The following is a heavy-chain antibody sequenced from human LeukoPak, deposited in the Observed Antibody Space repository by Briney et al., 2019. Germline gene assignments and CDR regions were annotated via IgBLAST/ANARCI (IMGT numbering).Heavy chain of an antibody. V-gene: IGHV3-23*01. CDR1: GFTFSNYA. Sequence: PGGSLRLSCAASGFTFSNYAMNWVRQAPGKGLEWVSAILASGATYYADPVKGRFTISRDNSKNTLYLQMNSLRVDDTAIYYCAKDRELHNGWNFDYWGQGTLVIVSS. D-gene: IGHD6-19*01. J-gene: IGHJ4*01. CDR2: ILASGAT. CDR3: AKDRELHNGWNFDY.